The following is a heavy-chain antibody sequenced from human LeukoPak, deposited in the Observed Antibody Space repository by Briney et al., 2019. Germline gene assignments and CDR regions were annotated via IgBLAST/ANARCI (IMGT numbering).Heavy chain of an antibody. D-gene: IGHD2-8*02. Sequence: GGSLRLSCAASGFTFSSYWMSWVRQAPGKGLEWVANINLDGSEKYYVDSVKGRFTISRDNAKNSLYLQMNGLRAEDTAIYYCARGVGTGNYYPYWGQGTLVTVSS. CDR3: ARGVGTGNYYPY. CDR2: INLDGSEK. CDR1: GFTFSSYW. J-gene: IGHJ4*02. V-gene: IGHV3-7*01.